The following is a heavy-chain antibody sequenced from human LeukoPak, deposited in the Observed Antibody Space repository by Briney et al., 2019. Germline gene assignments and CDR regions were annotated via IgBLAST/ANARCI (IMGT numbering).Heavy chain of an antibody. CDR3: AKDLPSSYSSSPHPTGDNY. D-gene: IGHD6-6*01. CDR2: IKQDGSEK. J-gene: IGHJ4*02. CDR1: GFTFSSYW. V-gene: IGHV3-7*03. Sequence: PGGSLRLSCAASGFTFSSYWMSWVRQAPGKGLEWVANIKQDGSEKYYVDSVKGRFTISRDNAKNSLYLQMNSLRAEDTAVYYCAKDLPSSYSSSPHPTGDNYWGQGTLVTVSS.